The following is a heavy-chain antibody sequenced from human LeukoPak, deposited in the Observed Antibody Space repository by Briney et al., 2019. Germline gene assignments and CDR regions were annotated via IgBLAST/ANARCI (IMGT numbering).Heavy chain of an antibody. D-gene: IGHD1-14*01. CDR1: GFTFSSYG. J-gene: IGHJ6*03. CDR2: ISGSGGST. V-gene: IGHV3-23*01. CDR3: AKESRMYYYYMDV. Sequence: LGGSLRLSCAASGFTFSSYGMSWVRQAPGKGLEWVSAISGSGGSTYYADSVKGRFTISRDNSKNTLYLQMNSLRAEDTAVYYCAKESRMYYYYMDVWGKGTTVTISS.